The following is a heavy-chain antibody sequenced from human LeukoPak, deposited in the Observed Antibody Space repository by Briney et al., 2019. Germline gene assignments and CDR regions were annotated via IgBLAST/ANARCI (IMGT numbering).Heavy chain of an antibody. J-gene: IGHJ4*02. CDR1: GYTFTSYD. Sequence: GASVKVSCKASGYTFTSYDINWVRQATGQGLEWMGWMNPSSGNTGYAQKFQGRVTMTRNTSISTAYMELSSLRSEDTAVYYCARVANWNDLGLGYWGQGTLVTVSS. CDR3: ARVANWNDLGLGY. V-gene: IGHV1-8*01. D-gene: IGHD1-20*01. CDR2: MNPSSGNT.